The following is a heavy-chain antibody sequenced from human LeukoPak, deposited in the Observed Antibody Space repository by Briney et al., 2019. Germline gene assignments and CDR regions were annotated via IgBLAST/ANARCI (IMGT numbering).Heavy chain of an antibody. V-gene: IGHV4-4*07. J-gene: IGHJ4*02. D-gene: IGHD6-19*01. CDR3: ARDLGGYSSGWSNGPYYFDY. CDR1: GGSISSYY. Sequence: SETLSLTCTVSGGSISSYYWSSIRQPAGKGLEWIGRIYTSGSTDYNPSLKSRVTISVDKSKNQFSLKLSSVTAADTAVYYCARDLGGYSSGWSNGPYYFDYWGQGTLVTVSS. CDR2: IYTSGST.